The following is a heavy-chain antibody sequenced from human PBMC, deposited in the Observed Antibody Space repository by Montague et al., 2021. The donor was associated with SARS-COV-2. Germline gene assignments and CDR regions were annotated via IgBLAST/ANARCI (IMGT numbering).Heavy chain of an antibody. CDR2: VLYNKGT. Sequence: SETLSLTCTVSGVSVTDYYWSWIWQPPGKGLEWVGDVLYNKGTNSNPSLKSRVAISVDTSKNQFPLRLTSVTAADTAFYYCVRHPDYDGLNGPPDFWGQGTLVTVSS. V-gene: IGHV4-59*08. CDR1: GVSVTDYY. CDR3: VRHPDYDGLNGPPDF. D-gene: IGHD3-9*01. J-gene: IGHJ4*02.